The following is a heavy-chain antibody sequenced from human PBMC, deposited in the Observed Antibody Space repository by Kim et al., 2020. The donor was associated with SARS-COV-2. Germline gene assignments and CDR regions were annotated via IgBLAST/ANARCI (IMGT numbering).Heavy chain of an antibody. CDR3: ARDQYYYGSGSYLVFAY. D-gene: IGHD3-10*01. J-gene: IGHJ4*02. Sequence: VKGRFTISRDNAKNSLYLQMNSLRDEDTAVYYCARDQYYYGSGSYLVFAYWGQGTLVTVSS. V-gene: IGHV3-48*02.